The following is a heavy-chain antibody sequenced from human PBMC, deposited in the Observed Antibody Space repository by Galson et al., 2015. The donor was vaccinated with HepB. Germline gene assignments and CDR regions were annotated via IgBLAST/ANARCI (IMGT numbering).Heavy chain of an antibody. CDR3: ARGDNYDRSGYYYRLDY. CDR2: IIPILGIA. Sequence: SVKVSCKASGGTFSSYAISWVRQAPGQGLEWMGRIIPILGIANYAQKFQGRVTITADKSTSTAYMELSSLRSEDTAVYYCARGDNYDRSGYYYRLDYWGQGTLVTVSS. D-gene: IGHD3-22*01. CDR1: GGTFSSYA. J-gene: IGHJ4*02. V-gene: IGHV1-69*04.